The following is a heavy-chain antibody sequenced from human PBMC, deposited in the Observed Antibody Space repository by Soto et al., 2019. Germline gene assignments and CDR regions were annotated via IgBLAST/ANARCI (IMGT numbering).Heavy chain of an antibody. CDR1: GGSVGSSSYY. V-gene: IGHV4-39*01. CDR2: TYYSAGT. J-gene: IGHJ4*02. D-gene: IGHD6-13*01. Sequence: PSETLSLTCNVSGGSVGSSSYYWGWIRQAPGKGLEWIVSTYYSAGTYYNPSLKSRVTTSMDASKNQFSPTVTSVTAADTAIYYCARHASRGYSSSWYFEDWGQGTPVTVTS. CDR3: ARHASRGYSSSWYFED.